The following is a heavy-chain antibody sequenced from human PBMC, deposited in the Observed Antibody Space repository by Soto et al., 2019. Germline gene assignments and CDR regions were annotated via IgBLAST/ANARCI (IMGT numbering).Heavy chain of an antibody. Sequence: GGSLRLSCAVSGFTFSSHWMHWVRQAPGKGLVWVSRINSDGSSTNYADSVKGRFTISRDNAKNTLYLQMNSLRADDTAVYYCARDSFPYYDFWSGFYTYFDYWGQEALVTVSS. CDR1: GFTFSSHW. V-gene: IGHV3-74*01. J-gene: IGHJ4*02. CDR2: INSDGSST. CDR3: ARDSFPYYDFWSGFYTYFDY. D-gene: IGHD3-3*01.